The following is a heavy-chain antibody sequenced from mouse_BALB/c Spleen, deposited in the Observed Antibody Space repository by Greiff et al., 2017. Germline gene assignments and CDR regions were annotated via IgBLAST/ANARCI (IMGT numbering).Heavy chain of an antibody. V-gene: IGHV1S29*02. J-gene: IGHJ2*01. CDR2: IYPYNGGT. D-gene: IGHD6-2*01. CDR1: GYTFTDYN. CDR3: ARGGSLYFDY. Sequence: EVQLQQSGPELVKPGASVKISCKASGYTFTDYNMHWVKQSHGKSLEWIGYIYPYNGGTGYNQKFKSKATLTVDNSSSTAYMELRSLTSEDSAVYYCARGGSLYFDYWGQGTTLTVAS.